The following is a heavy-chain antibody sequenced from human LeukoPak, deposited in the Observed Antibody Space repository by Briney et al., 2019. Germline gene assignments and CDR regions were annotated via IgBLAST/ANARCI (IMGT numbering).Heavy chain of an antibody. Sequence: SETLSLTCTVSGGSITSSPYHWAWIRQPPGRGPEWIGTVSHTGATQYSPSLKSRVTISVDTSKNQFSLKLPSVTAADTAVYYCARHRGDYGDSGLLNYYYYYMDVWGKGTTVTISS. CDR2: VSHTGAT. CDR1: GGSITSSPYH. V-gene: IGHV4-39*01. J-gene: IGHJ6*03. CDR3: ARHRGDYGDSGLLNYYYYYMDV. D-gene: IGHD4-17*01.